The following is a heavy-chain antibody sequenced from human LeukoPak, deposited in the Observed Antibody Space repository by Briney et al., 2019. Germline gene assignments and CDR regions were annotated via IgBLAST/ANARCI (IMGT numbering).Heavy chain of an antibody. J-gene: IGHJ5*02. CDR1: GYTFSNYG. V-gene: IGHV1-46*01. CDR2: INPSGGST. CDR3: ARVSDWFDP. Sequence: ASVKVSCKASGYTFSNYGITWVRQAPGQGLEWMGIINPSGGSTSYAQKFQGRVTMTRDTSTSTVYMELSSLRSEDTAVYYCARVSDWFDPWGQGTLVTVSS.